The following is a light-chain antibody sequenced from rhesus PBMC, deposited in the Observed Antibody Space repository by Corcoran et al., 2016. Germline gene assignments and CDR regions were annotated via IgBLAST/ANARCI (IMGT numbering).Light chain of an antibody. CDR3: QHYYDNPLT. V-gene: IGKV1S12*01. CDR1: QNIYSN. Sequence: DIQMTQSPSALSASVGDRVTISCRASQNIYSNLAGYQQKPGKAPKLLIYAASSLQTGIPSRFSGSGSGTDFTLTISSLQPDDSAAYYCQHYYDNPLTFGGGTKVELK. CDR2: AAS. J-gene: IGKJ4*01.